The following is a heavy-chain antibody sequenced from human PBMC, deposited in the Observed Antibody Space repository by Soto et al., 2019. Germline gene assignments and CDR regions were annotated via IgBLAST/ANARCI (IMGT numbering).Heavy chain of an antibody. V-gene: IGHV1-58*01. J-gene: IGHJ6*02. CDR1: GFTFTSSA. CDR3: AAGGIPGIAAAGPSLYYYYGMDV. Sequence: SVKVSCKASGFTFTSSAVQWVRQARGQRLEWIGWIVVGSGNTNYAQKFQERVTITRDMSTSTAYMELSSLRSEDTAVYYCAAGGIPGIAAAGPSLYYYYGMDVWGQGTTVTVSS. D-gene: IGHD6-13*01. CDR2: IVVGSGNT.